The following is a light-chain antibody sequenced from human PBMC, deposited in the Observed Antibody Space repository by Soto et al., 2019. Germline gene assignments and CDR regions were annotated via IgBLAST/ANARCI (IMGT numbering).Light chain of an antibody. CDR3: ETWDRNTVV. J-gene: IGLJ2*01. Sequence: QSVLTQSSSASASLGSSVKLTCTLSSEHSKYIITWHQQQPGKAPRYLMKLEGSGSYNKGSGVPDRFSGSSYGAGRYLTISNLQSEDEADYYCETWDRNTVVFGGVTKLTVL. CDR1: SEHSKYI. CDR2: LEGSGSY. V-gene: IGLV4-60*03.